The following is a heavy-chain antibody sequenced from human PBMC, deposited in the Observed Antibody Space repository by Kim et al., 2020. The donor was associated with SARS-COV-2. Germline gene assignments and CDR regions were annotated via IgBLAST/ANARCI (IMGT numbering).Heavy chain of an antibody. V-gene: IGHV3-11*04. Sequence: SVKGRFTISRDNAKNSLYLQMNSLRAEDTAVYYCARAIAAAADDYYGMDVWGQGTTVTVSS. D-gene: IGHD6-13*01. J-gene: IGHJ6*02. CDR3: ARAIAAAADDYYGMDV.